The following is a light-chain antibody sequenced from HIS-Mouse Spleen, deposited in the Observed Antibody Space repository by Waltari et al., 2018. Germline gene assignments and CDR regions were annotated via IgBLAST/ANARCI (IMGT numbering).Light chain of an antibody. J-gene: IGLJ3*02. CDR1: SSAVGGYNY. CDR3: SSYTSSSTWV. V-gene: IGLV2-14*01. CDR2: EVS. Sequence: QPALTQPASVSGSPGQSITISCTGTSSAVGGYNYVSWYQQHPGKAPKLMIYEVSNRPSGVSNRFSGSKSGNTASLTISGLQAEDEADYYCSSYTSSSTWVFGGGTKLTVL.